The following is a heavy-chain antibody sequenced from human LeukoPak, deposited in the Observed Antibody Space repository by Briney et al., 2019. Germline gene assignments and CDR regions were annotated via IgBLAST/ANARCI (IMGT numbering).Heavy chain of an antibody. Sequence: GGSLRLSCAASGFTFSSYWMSWVRQAPGKGLEWVSSISSSSSYIYYADSVKGRFTISRDNAKNSLYLQMNSLRAEDTAVYYCARASDGTIDYWGQGTLVTVSS. V-gene: IGHV3-21*01. J-gene: IGHJ4*02. CDR3: ARASDGTIDY. CDR2: ISSSSSYI. CDR1: GFTFSSYW. D-gene: IGHD5-24*01.